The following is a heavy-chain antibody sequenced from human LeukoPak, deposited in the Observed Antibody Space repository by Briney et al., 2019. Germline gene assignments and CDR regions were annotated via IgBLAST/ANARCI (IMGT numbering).Heavy chain of an antibody. D-gene: IGHD3-10*01. CDR1: GFTFSSYG. V-gene: IGHV3-23*01. Sequence: QSGGSLRLSCAASGFTFSSYGMSWVRQAPGKGLEWVSAISGSGGSTYYADSVKGRFTISRDNSKNTLYLQMNSLRAEDTAVYYCAKAITGMTYYGDAFDIWGQGTMVTVSS. CDR2: ISGSGGST. CDR3: AKAITGMTYYGDAFDI. J-gene: IGHJ3*02.